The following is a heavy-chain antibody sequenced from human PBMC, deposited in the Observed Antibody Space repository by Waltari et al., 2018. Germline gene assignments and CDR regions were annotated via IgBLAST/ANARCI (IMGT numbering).Heavy chain of an antibody. CDR2: IYYSGST. Sequence: QVQLQESGPGLVKPSETLSLTCTVSGGSISRYYWSWIRQPPGKGLEWIGYIYYSGSTNYNPSLKSRVTISVDTSKNQFSLKLSSVTAADTAVYYCATSMVRGVIPYYFDYWGQGTLVTVSS. CDR3: ATSMVRGVIPYYFDY. CDR1: GGSISRYY. V-gene: IGHV4-59*01. D-gene: IGHD3-10*01. J-gene: IGHJ4*02.